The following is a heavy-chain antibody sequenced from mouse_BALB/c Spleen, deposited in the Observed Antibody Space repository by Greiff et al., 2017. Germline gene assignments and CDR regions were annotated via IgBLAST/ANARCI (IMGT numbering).Heavy chain of an antibody. Sequence: VQGVESGPGLVQPSQSLSITCTVSGFSLTSYGVHWVRQSPGKGLEWLGVIWSGGSTDYNAAFISRLSISKDNSKSQVFFKMNSLQANDTAIYYCATYGNYDAMDYWGQGTSVTVSS. CDR1: GFSLTSYG. V-gene: IGHV2-2*02. CDR2: IWSGGST. D-gene: IGHD2-1*01. J-gene: IGHJ4*01. CDR3: ATYGNYDAMDY.